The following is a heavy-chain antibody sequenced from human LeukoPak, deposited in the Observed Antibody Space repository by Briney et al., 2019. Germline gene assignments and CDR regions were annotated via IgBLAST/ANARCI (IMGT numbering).Heavy chain of an antibody. CDR2: IYTSGST. V-gene: IGHV4-4*07. Sequence: PSETLSLTCTVSGGSISSYYWSWIRQPAGKGLERIGRIYTSGSTNYNPSLKSRVTMSVDTSKNQFSLKLSSVTAADTAVYYCARGNILCSGGSCSTNIDYWGQGTLVTVSS. CDR1: GGSISSYY. CDR3: ARGNILCSGGSCSTNIDY. J-gene: IGHJ4*02. D-gene: IGHD2-15*01.